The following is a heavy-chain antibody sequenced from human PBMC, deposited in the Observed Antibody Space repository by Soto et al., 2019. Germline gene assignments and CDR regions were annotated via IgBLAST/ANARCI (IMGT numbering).Heavy chain of an antibody. CDR3: ARDLDCSGGSCYRGDAFDI. J-gene: IGHJ3*02. CDR1: GYTFTSYG. V-gene: IGHV1-18*01. D-gene: IGHD2-15*01. CDR2: ISAYNGNT. Sequence: QVQLVQSGAEVKKPGASVKVSCKASGYTFTSYGISWVRQAPGQGLEWMGWISAYNGNTNYAQKLQGRVIMTTDTSTSTAYMELRSLRSDDTAVYYCARDLDCSGGSCYRGDAFDIWGQGTMVTVSS.